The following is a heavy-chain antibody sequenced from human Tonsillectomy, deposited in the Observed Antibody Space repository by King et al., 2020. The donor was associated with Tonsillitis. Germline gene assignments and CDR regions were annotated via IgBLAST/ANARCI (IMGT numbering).Heavy chain of an antibody. V-gene: IGHV3-30-3*01. CDR1: GFPFRNYA. CDR2: TSYDENNK. D-gene: IGHD3-3*01. J-gene: IGHJ5*02. Sequence: VQLVESGGGVVQPGRSLRLSCAASGFPFRNYAMHWVCQAPGKGLEWVAVTSYDENNKYYADSVKGRFTISRDNSKNTLYLQMNSLRAEDTAVYFCARAWGLTTVFGLYNWFDAWGREPWSPSP. CDR3: ARAWGLTTVFGLYNWFDA.